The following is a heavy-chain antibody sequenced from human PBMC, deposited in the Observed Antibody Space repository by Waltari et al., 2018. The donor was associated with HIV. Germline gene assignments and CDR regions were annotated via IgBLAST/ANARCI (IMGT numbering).Heavy chain of an antibody. J-gene: IGHJ4*02. V-gene: IGHV3-23*01. CDR1: GFSVSTYA. CDR2: ISGSGDNT. CDR3: AKGKTGDF. Sequence: EVQLLASGGGFVHTGGSLALPCAGSGFSVSTYAMSGVRQAPGKGLGWFSAISGSGDNTYYADSVKGRFTISRDNSKNTLYLQMSSLRAEDTAVYYCAKGKTGDFWGQGTLVTVSS.